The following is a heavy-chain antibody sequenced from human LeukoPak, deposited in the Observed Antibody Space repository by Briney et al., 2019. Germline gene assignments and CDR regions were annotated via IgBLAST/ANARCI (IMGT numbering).Heavy chain of an antibody. V-gene: IGHV3-21*01. CDR3: ARDLGEQLENYYYYCYMDV. D-gene: IGHD6-13*01. J-gene: IGHJ6*03. CDR1: GFTFSSYS. CDR2: ISSRSSYI. Sequence: GGSLRLSCAASGFTFSSYSMNWVRQAPGKGLEWVSSISSRSSYIYYADSVKGRFTISRDNAKNSLYLQMNSLRAEDTAVYYCARDLGEQLENYYYYCYMDVWGKGTTVTVSS.